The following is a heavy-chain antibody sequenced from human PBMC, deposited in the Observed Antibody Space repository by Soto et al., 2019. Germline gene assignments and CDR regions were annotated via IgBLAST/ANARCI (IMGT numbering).Heavy chain of an antibody. D-gene: IGHD6-19*01. CDR3: AKDIKYSSGPGGFDY. CDR1: GFTFSSYA. J-gene: IGHJ4*02. Sequence: GGSLRLSCAASGFTFSSYAMSWVRQAPGKGLEWVSAISGSGGSTYYADSVKGRFTISRDNSKNTLYLQMNSLRAEDTAVYYCAKDIKYSSGPGGFDYWGQGTLVTVSS. V-gene: IGHV3-23*01. CDR2: ISGSGGST.